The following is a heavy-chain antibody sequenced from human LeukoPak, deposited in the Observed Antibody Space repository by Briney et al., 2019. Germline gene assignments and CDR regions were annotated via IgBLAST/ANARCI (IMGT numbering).Heavy chain of an antibody. CDR3: VRRVGNSKYDY. CDR1: GDNLASYW. CDR2: IYPGDSDT. Sequence: GESLKISCRVFGDNLASYWISWVCQMSGKGLEWMGIIYPGDSDTRYSPSFQGQVTISADKSISTAYLQWSSLKASDTAMYYCVRRVGNSKYDYWGQGTLVTVSS. V-gene: IGHV5-51*01. J-gene: IGHJ4*02. D-gene: IGHD4-11*01.